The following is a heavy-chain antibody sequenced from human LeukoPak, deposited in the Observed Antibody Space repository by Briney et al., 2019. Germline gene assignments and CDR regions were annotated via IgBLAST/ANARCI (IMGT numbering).Heavy chain of an antibody. Sequence: GGSLRLSCAASGFTVSSNYMSWVRQAPGKGLEWVSVIYSGGSTYYADSVKGRFTISRDNSKNTLYLQMNSLRAEDTAVYYCARDLAVAGSGFDPWGQGTLVTVSS. V-gene: IGHV3-53*01. D-gene: IGHD6-19*01. CDR1: GFTVSSNY. CDR2: IYSGGST. J-gene: IGHJ5*02. CDR3: ARDLAVAGSGFDP.